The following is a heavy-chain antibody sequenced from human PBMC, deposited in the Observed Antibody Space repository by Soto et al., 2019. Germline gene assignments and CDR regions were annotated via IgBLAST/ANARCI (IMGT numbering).Heavy chain of an antibody. V-gene: IGHV4-4*07. CDR3: SRSLNS. CDR2: IYTSGNT. J-gene: IGHJ4*02. Sequence: SATRSITWTVSGGSISSYYWSWIRQPAGKGLEWIGRIYTSGNTNYNPSLKSRVTMSVDTSKHQFSLTLSSVTAEDSALYYCSRSLNSWGQGTLVTVSS. CDR1: GGSISSYY.